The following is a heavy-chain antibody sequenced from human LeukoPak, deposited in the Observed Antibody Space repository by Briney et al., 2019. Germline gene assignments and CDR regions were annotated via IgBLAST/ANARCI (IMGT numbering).Heavy chain of an antibody. D-gene: IGHD5-12*01. J-gene: IGHJ6*02. CDR2: ISSSSSYI. CDR3: ARSLGYSGYDPNFYYYGMDV. V-gene: IGHV3-21*01. Sequence: GSLRLSCAASGFTFSSYAMSWVRQAPGKGLEWVSSISSSSSYIYYADSVKGRFTISRDNAKNSLYLQMNSLRAEDTAVYYCARSLGYSGYDPNFYYYGMDVWGQGTTVTVSS. CDR1: GFTFSSYA.